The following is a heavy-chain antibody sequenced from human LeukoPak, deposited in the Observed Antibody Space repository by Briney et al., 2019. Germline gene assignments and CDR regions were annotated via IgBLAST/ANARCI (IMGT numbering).Heavy chain of an antibody. D-gene: IGHD1-26*01. V-gene: IGHV4-59*08. CDR2: IYDSGST. CDR3: ARQKWKSYSGSYVGYFQN. CDR1: GGSISTYY. Sequence: PSETLSLTCTVSGGSISTYYWSWIRQPPGKGLEYIGYIYDSGSTNYNPSLKSRVTMSVDTSKQQFSLKLSSVTAADTGVYYCARQKWKSYSGSYVGYFQNWGQGTLVTVSS. J-gene: IGHJ1*01.